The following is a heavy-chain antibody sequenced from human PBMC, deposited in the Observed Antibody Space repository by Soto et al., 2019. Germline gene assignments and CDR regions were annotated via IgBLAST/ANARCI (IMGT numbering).Heavy chain of an antibody. D-gene: IGHD5-18*01. V-gene: IGHV1-18*01. CDR1: GYTFTSYG. J-gene: IGHJ6*02. CDR2: ISAYNGNT. Sequence: ASVKVSCKASGYTFTSYGISWVRQAPGQGLEWMGWISAYNGNTNYAQKLQGRVTMTTDTSTSTAYMELRSLRSDDTAVYYCARVPAVDTAMARYYYYGMDVWGQGTTVTVSS. CDR3: ARVPAVDTAMARYYYYGMDV.